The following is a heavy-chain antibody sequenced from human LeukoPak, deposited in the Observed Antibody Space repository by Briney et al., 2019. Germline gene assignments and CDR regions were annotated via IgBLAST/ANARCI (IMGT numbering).Heavy chain of an antibody. J-gene: IGHJ6*03. CDR2: ISGSGGST. CDR3: AKDVYYYYYMDV. Sequence: GGSLRLSCAASGFTVSSNYMSWVRQAPGKGLEWVSAISGSGGSTYYADSVKGWFTISRDNSKNTLYLQMNSLRAEDTAVYYCAKDVYYYYYMDVWGKGTTVTVSS. CDR1: GFTVSSNY. V-gene: IGHV3-23*01.